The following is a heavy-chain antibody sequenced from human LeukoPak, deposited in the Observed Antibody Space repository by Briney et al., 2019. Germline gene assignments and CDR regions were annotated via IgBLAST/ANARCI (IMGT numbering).Heavy chain of an antibody. CDR1: GYTFTRSY. Sequence: GASVKASCKPSGYTFTRSYMHWVRQAPGQGLEWMGWINPNRAGTNYAQKFQGRVTMTRDTSISTAYMELSSLRADDTAVYYCAREVSVAGWDFDYWGQGTLVTVSS. J-gene: IGHJ4*02. CDR2: INPNRAGT. D-gene: IGHD6-19*01. CDR3: AREVSVAGWDFDY. V-gene: IGHV1-2*02.